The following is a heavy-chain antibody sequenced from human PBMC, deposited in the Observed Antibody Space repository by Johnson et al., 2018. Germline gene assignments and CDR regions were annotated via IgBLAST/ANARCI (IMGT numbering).Heavy chain of an antibody. CDR2: IYYSGST. D-gene: IGHD5-18*01. J-gene: IGHJ3*02. CDR3: AKDRGYSYGYDAFDI. CDR1: GGSISSYY. Sequence: QVQLQESGPGLVKPSETLSLTCTVSGGSISSYYWSWIRQPPGKGLEWIGYIYYSGSTNYNPSLKTRVTISVDTSKTQFSLKLSSVTAADTAVYYCAKDRGYSYGYDAFDIWGQGTMVTVSS. V-gene: IGHV4-59*01.